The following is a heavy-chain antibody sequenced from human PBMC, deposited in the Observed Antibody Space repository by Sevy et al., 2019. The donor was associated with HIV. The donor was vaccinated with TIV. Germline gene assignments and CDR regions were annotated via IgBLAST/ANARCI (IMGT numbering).Heavy chain of an antibody. V-gene: IGHV3-23*01. D-gene: IGHD5-18*01. CDR2: ISGTGDYT. Sequence: GGSLRLSCAASGFTFNSFAMGWVRQAPGKGLDWISVISGTGDYTYYADSVKGRFTISRDNSKNTLFLQMNSLRAEDTAIFYCARKMGAGSGMAFLVDFWGQRTLVTVSS. CDR3: ARKMGAGSGMAFLVDF. CDR1: GFTFNSFA. J-gene: IGHJ4*02.